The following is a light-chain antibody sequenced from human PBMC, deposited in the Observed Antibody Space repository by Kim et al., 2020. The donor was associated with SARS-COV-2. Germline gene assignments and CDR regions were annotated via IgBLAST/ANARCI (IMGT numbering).Light chain of an antibody. CDR3: QAWDSTTVL. J-gene: IGLJ2*01. CDR1: KLGDKY. Sequence: VSPGQTASITCSGDKLGDKYACWYQKKPGQSPVLVIYQDSKRPSGIPERFSGSNSGNTATLTISGTQAMDEADYYCQAWDSTTVLFGGGTQLTVL. V-gene: IGLV3-1*01. CDR2: QDS.